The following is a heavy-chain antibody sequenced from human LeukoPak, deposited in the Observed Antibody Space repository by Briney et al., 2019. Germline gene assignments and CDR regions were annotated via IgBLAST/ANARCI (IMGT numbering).Heavy chain of an antibody. J-gene: IGHJ6*03. V-gene: IGHV1-2*02. CDR2: INTNGGGT. CDR3: ARDRSRITIFGVVIIRPGDYYYYMDV. CDR1: GYTSTGYS. Sequence: ASVKASCKPSGYTSTGYSMHWVRQAPGQGHEWVGWINTNGGGTNYAQKFQRRVTMTRDTSISPAYMELSMLLSDATAAYYCARDRSRITIFGVVIIRPGDYYYYMDVWGKGTTVTVSS. D-gene: IGHD3-3*01.